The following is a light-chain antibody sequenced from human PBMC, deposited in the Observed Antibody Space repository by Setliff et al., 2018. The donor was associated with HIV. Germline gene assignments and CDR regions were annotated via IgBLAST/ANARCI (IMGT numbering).Light chain of an antibody. CDR3: AAWDDSLNGRV. CDR1: SSNIGSHF. Sequence: QSALTQPPSTSATPGQRVSISCSGSSSNIGSHFVYWYQQLPGTAPKLLIYSNNQRPSGVPDRFSGSKSGTSASLAISGLQSEDEADYYCAAWDDSLNGRVFGTGTKVTVL. V-gene: IGLV1-44*01. J-gene: IGLJ1*01. CDR2: SNN.